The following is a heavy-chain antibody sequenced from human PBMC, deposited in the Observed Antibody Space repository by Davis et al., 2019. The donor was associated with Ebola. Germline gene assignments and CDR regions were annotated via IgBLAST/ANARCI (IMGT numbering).Heavy chain of an antibody. CDR2: IYYSGST. D-gene: IGHD3-22*01. Sequence: MPGGSLRLSCTVSGGSISSYYWSWIRQPPGKGLEWIGYIYYSGSTNYNPSLKSRVTISVDTSKNQFSLKLSSVTAADTAVYYCARLTVVSDAFDIWGQGTMVTVSS. CDR1: GGSISSYY. V-gene: IGHV4-59*08. J-gene: IGHJ3*02. CDR3: ARLTVVSDAFDI.